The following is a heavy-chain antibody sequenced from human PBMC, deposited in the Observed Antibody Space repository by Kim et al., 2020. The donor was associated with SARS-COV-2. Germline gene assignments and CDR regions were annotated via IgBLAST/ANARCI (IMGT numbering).Heavy chain of an antibody. CDR2: ISSSSSTI. D-gene: IGHD2-2*01. J-gene: IGHJ4*02. V-gene: IGHV3-48*02. CDR3: ARDRSECSSTSCYAIMGFYFNY. CDR1: GFTFSTYS. Sequence: GGSLRLSCAASGFTFSTYSMNWVRQAPGKGLEWVSYISSSSSTIYYADSVKGRFTISRDNAKSSLYLQMNSLRDEDTAVYYCARDRSECSSTSCYAIMGFYFNYWGQGTLVTVSS.